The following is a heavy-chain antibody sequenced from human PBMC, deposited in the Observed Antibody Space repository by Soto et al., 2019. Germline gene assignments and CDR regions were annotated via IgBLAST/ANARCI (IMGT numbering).Heavy chain of an antibody. D-gene: IGHD3-10*01. V-gene: IGHV3-9*01. CDR1: GFTFDDYA. J-gene: IGHJ3*02. CDR3: AKAVGFGEFTGFDI. Sequence: HPGGSLRLSCAASGFTFDDYAMHWVRQAPGKGLEWVSGISWNSGSIGYADSVKGRFTISRDNAKNSLYLQMNSLRAEDTALYYCAKAVGFGEFTGFDIWGQGTMVTVSS. CDR2: ISWNSGSI.